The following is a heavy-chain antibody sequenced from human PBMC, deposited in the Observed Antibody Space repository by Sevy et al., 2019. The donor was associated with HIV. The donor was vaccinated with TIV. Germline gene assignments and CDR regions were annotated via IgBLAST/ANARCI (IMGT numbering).Heavy chain of an antibody. Sequence: GGSLRLSCAASGLTVSSNYMTWVRQAPGEGLEWVSTIYADGSTYYVESVKDRFTIARDNSKNTLYLQMFSLRAEDTAVYYCARDRYYDASGYYYYYYGLDVWGQGTTVTVSS. D-gene: IGHD3-22*01. CDR1: GLTVSSNY. V-gene: IGHV3-66*01. CDR3: ARDRYYDASGYYYYYYGLDV. J-gene: IGHJ6*02. CDR2: IYADGST.